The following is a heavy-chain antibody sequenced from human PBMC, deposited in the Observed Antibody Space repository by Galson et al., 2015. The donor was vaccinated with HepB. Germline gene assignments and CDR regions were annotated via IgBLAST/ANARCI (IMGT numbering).Heavy chain of an antibody. D-gene: IGHD2-2*01. V-gene: IGHV1-18*04. CDR1: GYTFTRYG. CDR2: ISAYNGNT. Sequence: SVKVSCKASGYTFTRYGISWVRQAPGQGLEWMGWISAYNGNTNYAQKLQGRVTMTTDTSTSTAYMELRSLRSDDTAVYYCARDLVPAAIFYYGMDVWGQGTTVTVSS. J-gene: IGHJ6*02. CDR3: ARDLVPAAIFYYGMDV.